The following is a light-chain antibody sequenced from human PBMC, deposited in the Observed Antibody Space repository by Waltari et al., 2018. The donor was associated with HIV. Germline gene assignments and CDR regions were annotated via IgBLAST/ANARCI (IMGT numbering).Light chain of an antibody. V-gene: IGLV2-14*01. CDR3: SSYTSSSTL. CDR2: EVS. J-gene: IGLJ2*01. Sequence: QSALTQPASVSGSPGQSITISCPGTSSDVGGYKYVSWYQQHPGKAPKLMIYEVSNRPSGVSNRFSGSKSGNTASLTISGLQAEDEADYYCSSYTSSSTLFGGGTKLTVL. CDR1: SSDVGGYKY.